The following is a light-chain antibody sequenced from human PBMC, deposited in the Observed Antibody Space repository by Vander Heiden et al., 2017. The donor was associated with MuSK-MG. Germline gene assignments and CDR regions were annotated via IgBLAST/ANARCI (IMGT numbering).Light chain of an antibody. CDR2: WAS. Sequence: DIVMTQSPDSLAVSLGERATIDCKSSQSVLNSSKNKNYLAWYQQKPGQAPKLLIYWASTRESGVPERFSGSGSGTDFTLTISSLQAEDVAVYYCQQYDNTPPTFGGGTKVXIK. J-gene: IGKJ4*01. CDR3: QQYDNTPPT. CDR1: QSVLNSSKNKNY. V-gene: IGKV4-1*01.